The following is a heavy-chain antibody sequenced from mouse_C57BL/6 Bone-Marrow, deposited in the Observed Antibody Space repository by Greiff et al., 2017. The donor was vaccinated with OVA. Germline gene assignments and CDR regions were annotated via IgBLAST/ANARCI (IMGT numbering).Heavy chain of an antibody. D-gene: IGHD2-3*01. CDR2: ISYDGSN. J-gene: IGHJ3*01. CDR3: ASRYDGYSFAY. V-gene: IGHV3-6*01. CDR1: GYSITSGYY. Sequence: EVKLVESGPGLVKPSQSLSLTCSVTGYSITSGYYWNWIRQFPGNKLEWMGYISYDGSNNYNPSLKNRISITRDTSKNQFFLTLNSVTTEDTATYYCASRYDGYSFAYWGQGTLVTVSA.